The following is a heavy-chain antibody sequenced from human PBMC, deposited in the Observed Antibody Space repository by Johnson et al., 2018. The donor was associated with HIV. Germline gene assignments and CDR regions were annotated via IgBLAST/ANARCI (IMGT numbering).Heavy chain of an antibody. J-gene: IGHJ3*02. Sequence: VQVVESGGGLIQPGGSLRLSCAASGFIFDEYGMTWVRQAPGKGLEWVSGINWNGGSTGYADSVKGRFTISRDNAKNSLYLQMNSLRAEDTAVYYCARGDLRAFDIWGQGTMVTVSS. CDR1: GFIFDEYG. V-gene: IGHV3-20*04. CDR2: INWNGGST. CDR3: ARGDLRAFDI.